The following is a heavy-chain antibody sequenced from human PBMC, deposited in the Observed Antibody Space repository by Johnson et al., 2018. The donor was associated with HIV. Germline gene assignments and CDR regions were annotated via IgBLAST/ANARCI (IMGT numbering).Heavy chain of an antibody. CDR2: IYSGGST. J-gene: IGHJ3*02. V-gene: IGHV3-66*01. CDR1: GFTVSRNY. D-gene: IGHD4/OR15-4a*01. CDR3: AKGRNTYGADVFDI. Sequence: MLLVESGGGLVQPGGSLRLSCAASGFTVSRNYMSWVRQAPGKGLEWVSVIYSGGSTYHADSVKGSFTISRDNSKNTVYLQMHSLRGEDTAVYYCAKGRNTYGADVFDIWGQGTMVTVSS.